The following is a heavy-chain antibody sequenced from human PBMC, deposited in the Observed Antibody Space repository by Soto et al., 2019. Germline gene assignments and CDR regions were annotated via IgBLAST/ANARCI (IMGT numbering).Heavy chain of an antibody. Sequence: QVQLQESGPGLVKPSQTLSLTCTVSGGSISSGGYYWSWIRQHPGKGLEWIGYIYYSGSTYYNPSRKSRVTISVDTSKTQFALKLSSVTAADTAVYYCARESLYGSGTSWFDPWGQGTLVTVSS. D-gene: IGHD3-10*01. CDR3: ARESLYGSGTSWFDP. J-gene: IGHJ5*02. V-gene: IGHV4-31*03. CDR2: IYYSGST. CDR1: GGSISSGGYY.